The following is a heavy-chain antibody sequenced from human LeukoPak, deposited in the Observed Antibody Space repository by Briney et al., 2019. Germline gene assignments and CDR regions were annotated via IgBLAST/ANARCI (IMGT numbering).Heavy chain of an antibody. CDR3: AKAKISGWYDVDYFDY. D-gene: IGHD6-19*01. Sequence: GGSLRPSCAASGFTFSSYAMSWVRQAPGKGLEWVSAISGSGGSTYYADSVKGRFTISRDNSKNTLYLQMNSLRAEDTAVYYCAKAKISGWYDVDYFDYWGQGTLVTVSS. V-gene: IGHV3-23*01. CDR2: ISGSGGST. J-gene: IGHJ4*02. CDR1: GFTFSSYA.